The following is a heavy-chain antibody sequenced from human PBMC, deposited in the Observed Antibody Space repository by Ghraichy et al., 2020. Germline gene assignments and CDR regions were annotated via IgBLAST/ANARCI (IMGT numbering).Heavy chain of an antibody. CDR3: ARDNRQQLVLSLFYYYGMDV. J-gene: IGHJ6*02. V-gene: IGHV3-7*04. Sequence: GGSLNISCAASGFTFNRYWMSWVRQAPGKGLEWVANIKQDGSEKYYVDSVKGRFTISRDNAKNSLYLQMNSLRVEDTAVYYCARDNRQQLVLSLFYYYGMDVWGQGTTVTVSS. D-gene: IGHD6-13*01. CDR1: GFTFNRYW. CDR2: IKQDGSEK.